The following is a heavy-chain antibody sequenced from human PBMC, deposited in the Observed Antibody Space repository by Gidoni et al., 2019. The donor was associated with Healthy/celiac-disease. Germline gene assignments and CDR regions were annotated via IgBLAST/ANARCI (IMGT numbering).Heavy chain of an antibody. J-gene: IGHJ3*02. CDR1: GFTFDDYA. V-gene: IGHV3-9*01. Sequence: EVQLVESGGGLVQPGRSLRLSCAASGFTFDDYAMHWVRQGPGKGLEWVSGISWNSGSIGYADSVKGRFTISRDNAKNSLYLQMNSLRAEDTALYYCAKDQMARWELLGYAFDIWGQGTMVTVSS. CDR2: ISWNSGSI. D-gene: IGHD1-26*01. CDR3: AKDQMARWELLGYAFDI.